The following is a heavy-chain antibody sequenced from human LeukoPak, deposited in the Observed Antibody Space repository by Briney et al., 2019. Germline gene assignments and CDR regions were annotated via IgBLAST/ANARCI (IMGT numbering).Heavy chain of an antibody. J-gene: IGHJ1*01. D-gene: IGHD3-9*01. CDR2: INPNSGGT. Sequence: ASVKVSCKASVYTFTGYYMHWVRQAPGQGLEWMGWINPNSGGTNYAQKFQGRVTMTRGTSISTAYMELSRLRSDDTAVYYCARADGYYDILTGYYLVAEYFQHWGQGTLVTASS. CDR1: VYTFTGYY. CDR3: ARADGYYDILTGYYLVAEYFQH. V-gene: IGHV1-2*02.